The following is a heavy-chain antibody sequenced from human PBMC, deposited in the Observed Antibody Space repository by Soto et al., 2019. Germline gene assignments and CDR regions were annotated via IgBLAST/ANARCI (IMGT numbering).Heavy chain of an antibody. CDR1: GFTFISYG. D-gene: IGHD2-21*01. J-gene: IGHJ5*02. V-gene: IGHV3-30*03. CDR3: ATANSPSA. CDR2: ISYDGSNK. Sequence: GGSLRLSCAASGFTFISYGMHWVRQAPGKGLEWVAVISYDGSNKYYADSVKGRFTISRDNSKNTLYLQMNSLRAEDTAVYYCATANSPSAWGQGTLVTVSS.